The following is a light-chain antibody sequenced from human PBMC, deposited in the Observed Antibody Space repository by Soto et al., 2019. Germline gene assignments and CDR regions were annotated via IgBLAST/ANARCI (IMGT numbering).Light chain of an antibody. Sequence: EIVMTQSPATLSVSPGERATLSCWASQSVSSNLAWYQQKPGQAPRLLIYGASTRATGIPARFSGSGSGTEFTLTISSLQSEDFAVYYCQHYHNYMYTFGQGTNLEI. CDR3: QHYHNYMYT. V-gene: IGKV3-15*01. CDR2: GAS. J-gene: IGKJ2*01. CDR1: QSVSSN.